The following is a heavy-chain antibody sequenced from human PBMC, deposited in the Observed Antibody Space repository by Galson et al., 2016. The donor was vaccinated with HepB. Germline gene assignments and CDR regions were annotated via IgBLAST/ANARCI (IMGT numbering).Heavy chain of an antibody. V-gene: IGHV4-59*02. CDR1: GGSVKYFY. CDR2: TYYTGDT. Sequence: SETLSLTCSVSGGSVKYFYWSWVRQPPGKTLGWIGHTYYTGDTRYNPSLSRRVSISLDTSKNEVSLQLTSATAADTAVYYCARDIGEGYYGYGVLDFWGPGALVTVSS. D-gene: IGHD3-10*01. J-gene: IGHJ4*02. CDR3: ARDIGEGYYGYGVLDF.